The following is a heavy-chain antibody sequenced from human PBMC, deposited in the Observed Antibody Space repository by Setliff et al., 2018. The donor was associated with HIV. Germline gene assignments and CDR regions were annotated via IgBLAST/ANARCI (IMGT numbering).Heavy chain of an antibody. CDR1: GGSISSSSYY. V-gene: IGHV4-39*07. CDR3: ARDSDGSSYYHFAH. CDR2: ISYSGTT. Sequence: PSETLSLTCTVSGGSISSSSYYWGWIRQPPGKGLECIGHISYSGTTNYNPSLESRVSISVDTSKNQFSLKLKSVTAADTAVYYCARDSDGSSYYHFAHWSQGTLVTVSS. J-gene: IGHJ4*02. D-gene: IGHD3-22*01.